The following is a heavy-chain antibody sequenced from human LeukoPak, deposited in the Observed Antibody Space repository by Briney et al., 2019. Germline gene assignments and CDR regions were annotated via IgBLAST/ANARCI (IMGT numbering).Heavy chain of an antibody. D-gene: IGHD6-19*01. CDR3: ARRSVAAPPGYFDY. J-gene: IGHJ4*02. V-gene: IGHV4-59*08. CDR2: IYYSGST. Sequence: PSETLSLTCTVSGGSISNYYWNWIRLPPGKGLEWIGYIYYSGSTNYNPSLKSRVTISVDTSKNQFSLKLSSVTAADTAVYYCARRSVAAPPGYFDYWGQGTLVTVSS. CDR1: GGSISNYY.